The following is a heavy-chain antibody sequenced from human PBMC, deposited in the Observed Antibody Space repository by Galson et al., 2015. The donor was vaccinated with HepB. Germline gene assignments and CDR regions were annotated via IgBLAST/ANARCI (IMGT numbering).Heavy chain of an antibody. D-gene: IGHD6-6*01. CDR2: ISGSGATI. Sequence: SLRLSCAASGFTFRRFAMTWVRQAPGKGLEFVSSISGSGATIYYADSVKGRFTISRDNSKDTLFLQMNTLRAEDTAIYYCAKLCGVSSPHYHMNVWGKGATVTVSS. J-gene: IGHJ6*04. CDR3: AKLCGVSSPHYHMNV. CDR1: GFTFRRFA. V-gene: IGHV3-23*01.